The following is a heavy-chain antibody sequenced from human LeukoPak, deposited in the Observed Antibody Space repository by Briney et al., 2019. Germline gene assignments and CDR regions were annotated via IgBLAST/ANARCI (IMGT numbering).Heavy chain of an antibody. D-gene: IGHD6-13*01. CDR2: INHSGST. V-gene: IGHV4-34*01. Sequence: PSETLSLTCAVYGESFSGYYWSWIRQPPGKGLEWIGEINHSGSTNYNPSLKSRVTISVDTSKNQFSLKLSSVTAADTAVYYCAREVEAAAGTEVYWGQGTLVTVSS. J-gene: IGHJ4*02. CDR1: GESFSGYY. CDR3: AREVEAAAGTEVY.